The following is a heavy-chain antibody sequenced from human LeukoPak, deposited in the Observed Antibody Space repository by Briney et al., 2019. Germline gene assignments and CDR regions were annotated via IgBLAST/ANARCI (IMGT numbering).Heavy chain of an antibody. Sequence: PSETLSLTCTVPGGSISSYYWSWIRQPPGKGLEWIGYIYYSGSTNYNPSLKSRVTISVDTSKNQFSLKLSSVTAADTAVYYCAGSSYSSSWYWFDPWGQGTLVTVSS. D-gene: IGHD6-13*01. CDR3: AGSSYSSSWYWFDP. CDR1: GGSISSYY. V-gene: IGHV4-59*01. J-gene: IGHJ5*02. CDR2: IYYSGST.